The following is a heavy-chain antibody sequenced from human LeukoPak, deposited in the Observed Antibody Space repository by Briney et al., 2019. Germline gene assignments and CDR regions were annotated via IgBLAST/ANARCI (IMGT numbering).Heavy chain of an antibody. CDR2: FDPEDGET. J-gene: IGHJ3*02. CDR1: GYTLTELS. D-gene: IGHD3-22*01. CDR3: ATSYYYDSSGYFVAFDI. Sequence: ASVKVSCKVSGYTLTELSMHWVRQAPGKGLEWMGGFDPEDGETICAQKFQGRVTMTEDTSTDTAYMELSSLRSEDTAVYYCATSYYYDSSGYFVAFDIWGQGTMVTVSS. V-gene: IGHV1-24*01.